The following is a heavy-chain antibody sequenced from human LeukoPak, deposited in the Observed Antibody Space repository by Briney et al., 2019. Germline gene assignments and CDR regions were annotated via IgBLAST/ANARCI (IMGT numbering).Heavy chain of an antibody. V-gene: IGHV3-64*01. CDR3: ARGGYYDSSGYFDY. CDR2: ISSNGGST. D-gene: IGHD3-22*01. J-gene: IGHJ4*02. CDR1: GFTFSSYA. Sequence: GGSLRLSCAASGFTFSSYAMHWVRQAPGKGLEYVSAISSNGGSTYYANSVKGRFTISRDNSRNTLYLRMGSLRAEDMAVYYCARGGYYDSSGYFDYWGQGTLVTVSS.